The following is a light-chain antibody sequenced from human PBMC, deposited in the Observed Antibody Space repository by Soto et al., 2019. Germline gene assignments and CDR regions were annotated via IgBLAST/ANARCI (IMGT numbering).Light chain of an antibody. CDR1: QDISNY. J-gene: IGKJ3*01. V-gene: IGKV1-33*01. Sequence: DIQMTQSPASLSASVGDRVTITCQASQDISNYLNWYQQKPGEPPKLLINDASSLEAGVPSRFSGSGSGTDFAFIISSLQPEDIATYYCQQYDSLPLSFGPGTKVDVK. CDR2: DAS. CDR3: QQYDSLPLS.